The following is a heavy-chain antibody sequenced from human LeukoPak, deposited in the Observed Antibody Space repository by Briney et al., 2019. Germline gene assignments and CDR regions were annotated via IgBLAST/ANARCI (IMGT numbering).Heavy chain of an antibody. CDR1: GFTVSSNY. CDR2: IYSGGSA. CDR3: ASQRRVDLGYAFNL. Sequence: GGSLRLSCAASGFTVSSNYMNWVRQAPGKGLGWVSVIYSGGSAYYADSVKGRFTISRDNSKNTLYLQMNSLRADDTAVYYCASQRRVDLGYAFNLWGQGTMVTVSS. D-gene: IGHD3-9*01. J-gene: IGHJ3*01. V-gene: IGHV3-66*04.